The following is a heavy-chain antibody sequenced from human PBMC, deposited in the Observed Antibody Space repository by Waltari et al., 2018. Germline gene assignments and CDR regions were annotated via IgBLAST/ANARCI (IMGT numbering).Heavy chain of an antibody. CDR1: GFTVSSNY. CDR2: IYSGGST. J-gene: IGHJ6*02. D-gene: IGHD5-18*01. V-gene: IGHV3-53*01. CDR3: ASCGGLQLWLPSYYYYYGMDV. Sequence: EVQLVESGGGLIQPGGSLRLSCAASGFTVSSNYMSWVRQAPGKGLEWVSVIYSGGSTYYADSVKGRFTISRDNSKNTLYLQMNSLRAEDTAVYYCASCGGLQLWLPSYYYYYGMDVWGQGTTVTVSS.